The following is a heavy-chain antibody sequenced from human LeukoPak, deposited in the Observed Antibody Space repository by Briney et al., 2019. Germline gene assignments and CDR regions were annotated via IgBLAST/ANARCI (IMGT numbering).Heavy chain of an antibody. CDR1: GFTFSSYA. CDR2: ISYDGSNK. Sequence: GGSLRLSCAASGFTFSSYAMHWVRQAPGKGLEWVAVISYDGSNKYYADSVKGRFTISRDNSKNTLYLQMNSLRAEDTAVYYCARDHTVTMIVGYYFDYWGQGTLVTVSS. J-gene: IGHJ4*02. D-gene: IGHD3-22*01. CDR3: ARDHTVTMIVGYYFDY. V-gene: IGHV3-30*04.